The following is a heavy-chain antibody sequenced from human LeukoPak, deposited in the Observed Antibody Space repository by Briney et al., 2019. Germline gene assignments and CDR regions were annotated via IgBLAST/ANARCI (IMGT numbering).Heavy chain of an antibody. CDR2: ISSSSSYI. D-gene: IGHD3-16*02. V-gene: IGHV3-21*01. CDR3: ARDPLPYRPSYFDN. CDR1: GFTFSSYS. J-gene: IGHJ4*02. Sequence: PGGSLRLSCAASGFTFSSYSMNWVRQAPGKGLEWVSSISSSSSYIYYADSVKGRFTISRDNAKNSLYLQMNSLRAEDTAVYYCARDPLPYRPSYFDNWGQGTLVTVSS.